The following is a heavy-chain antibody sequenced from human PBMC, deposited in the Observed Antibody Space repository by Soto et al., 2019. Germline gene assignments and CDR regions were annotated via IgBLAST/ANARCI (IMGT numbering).Heavy chain of an antibody. D-gene: IGHD3-9*01. CDR2: ISYDGSNK. Sequence: QVQLVESGGGVVQPGRSLRLSCAASGFTFSSYGMHWVRQAPGKGLEWVAVISYDGSNKYYADSVKGRFTISRDNSKNTLYQQMNSLRAEDTAVYYCAKGNYFDWLGGFDYWGQGTLVTVSS. J-gene: IGHJ4*02. CDR1: GFTFSSYG. V-gene: IGHV3-30*18. CDR3: AKGNYFDWLGGFDY.